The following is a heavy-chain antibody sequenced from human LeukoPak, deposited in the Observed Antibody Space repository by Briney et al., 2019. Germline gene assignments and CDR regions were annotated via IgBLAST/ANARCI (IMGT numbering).Heavy chain of an antibody. D-gene: IGHD1-26*01. V-gene: IGHV3-30*18. J-gene: IGHJ4*02. CDR1: GFTFSNYW. Sequence: GGSLRLSCAASGFTFSNYWMNWVRQAPGKGLEWVAVISYNGGKKYYADSVKGRFTISRDNYKNTLYLQMNSLRAEDTAVYYCAKDRGGSYSQGLDYWGQGTLVTVSS. CDR2: ISYNGGKK. CDR3: AKDRGGSYSQGLDY.